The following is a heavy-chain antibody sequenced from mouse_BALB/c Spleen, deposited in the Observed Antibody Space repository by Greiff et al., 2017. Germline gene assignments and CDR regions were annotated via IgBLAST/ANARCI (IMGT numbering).Heavy chain of an antibody. Sequence: EVKLMESGGDLVKPGGSLKLSCAASGFTFSSYGMSWVRQTPDKRLEWVATISSGGSYTYYPDSVKGRFTISRDNAKNTLYLQMSSLKSEDTAMYYCARRRELGLDYWGQGTTLTVSS. D-gene: IGHD4-1*01. CDR2: ISSGGSYT. CDR1: GFTFSSYG. J-gene: IGHJ2*01. CDR3: ARRRELGLDY. V-gene: IGHV5-6*02.